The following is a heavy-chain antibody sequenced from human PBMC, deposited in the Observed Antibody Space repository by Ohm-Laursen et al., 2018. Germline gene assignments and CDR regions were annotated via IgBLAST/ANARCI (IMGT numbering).Heavy chain of an antibody. J-gene: IGHJ5*02. Sequence: ESLKISCKGSGYSFINYWIGWVRQMPGKGLEWMGFISPADSDTKYSPSFQGQVTISADRSISTIYLQWDSLRASDTAIYYCARQSAIYLRDNCLDPWGQGTLVTVSS. V-gene: IGHV5-51*01. CDR3: ARQSAIYLRDNCLDP. D-gene: IGHD1-26*01. CDR2: ISPADSDT. CDR1: GYSFINYW.